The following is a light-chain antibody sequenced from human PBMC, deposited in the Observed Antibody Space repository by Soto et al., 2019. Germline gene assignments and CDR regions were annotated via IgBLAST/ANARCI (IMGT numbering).Light chain of an antibody. V-gene: IGKV1-12*01. CDR3: QQASRFPLT. J-gene: IGKJ4*01. Sequence: DIPMTQSPSSVSASVGDRVTISCRASQNINVWLAWYQQEPGKAPKLLIYGASTLQDGVPSRFSGSGSGTDFTLTISSLQPGDFGTYYCQQASRFPLTFGGGTKVEI. CDR1: QNINVW. CDR2: GAS.